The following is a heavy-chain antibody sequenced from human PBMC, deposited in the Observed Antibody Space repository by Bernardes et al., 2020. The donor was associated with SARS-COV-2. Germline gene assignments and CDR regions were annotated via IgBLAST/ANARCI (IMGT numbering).Heavy chain of an antibody. CDR2: ILLDGTNT. D-gene: IGHD1-20*01. CDR1: GFPFGSYG. V-gene: IGHV3-30*02. CDR3: AKELNWNHFDY. Sequence: GGCLRLPCAASGFPFGSYGMTWVRQAPGQGLGWVAFILLDGTNTYYADSVKGRFTISRDKSKNTLYLQMNSLRTEDTAVYYCAKELNWNHFDYWGQGSLVTVSS. J-gene: IGHJ4*02.